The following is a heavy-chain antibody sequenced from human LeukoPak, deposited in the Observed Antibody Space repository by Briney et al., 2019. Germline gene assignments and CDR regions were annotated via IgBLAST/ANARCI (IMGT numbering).Heavy chain of an antibody. CDR2: INPSGGST. Sequence: ASVKVSCKASGYTFTSYYMHWVRQAPGQGLEWMGIINPSGGSTSYAQKFQGRVTMTEDTSTDTAYMELSSLRSEDTAVYYCATVASGYETYLGYWGQGALVTVSS. CDR1: GYTFTSYY. CDR3: ATVASGYETYLGY. D-gene: IGHD5-12*01. V-gene: IGHV1-46*01. J-gene: IGHJ4*02.